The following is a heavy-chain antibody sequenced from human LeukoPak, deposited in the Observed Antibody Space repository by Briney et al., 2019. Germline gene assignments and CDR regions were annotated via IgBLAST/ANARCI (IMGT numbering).Heavy chain of an antibody. Sequence: GGSLRLSCAASGFTFSSYAMSWVRQAPGKGLEWVSAISGSGGSTYYADSVKGRFTISRDNSKNTLYLQMNSLRAEDTAVYYCATGLVVITGAFDIWGQGTMVTVSS. CDR2: ISGSGGST. V-gene: IGHV3-23*01. J-gene: IGHJ3*02. CDR1: GFTFSSYA. CDR3: ATGLVVITGAFDI. D-gene: IGHD3-22*01.